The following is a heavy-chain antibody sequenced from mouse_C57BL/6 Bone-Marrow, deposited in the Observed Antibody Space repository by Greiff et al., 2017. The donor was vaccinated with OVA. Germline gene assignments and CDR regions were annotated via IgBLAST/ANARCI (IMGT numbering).Heavy chain of an antibody. CDR1: GYTFTSYT. J-gene: IGHJ2*01. CDR3: ALITTVVAFDY. CDR2: INPSSGYT. V-gene: IGHV1-4*01. D-gene: IGHD1-1*01. Sequence: QVQLQQSGAELARPGASVKMSCKASGYTFTSYTMHWVKQRPGQGLEWIGYINPSSGYTKYNQKFKDKATLTADKSSSTAYMQLSSLTSEDSAVYNGALITTVVAFDYRGQGTTLTVSS.